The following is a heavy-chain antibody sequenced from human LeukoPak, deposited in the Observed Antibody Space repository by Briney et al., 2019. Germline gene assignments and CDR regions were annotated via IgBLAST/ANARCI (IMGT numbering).Heavy chain of an antibody. CDR3: AKGGFGVVTVEAFDI. V-gene: IGHV3-9*01. CDR1: GFTFDDYA. CDR2: ISRNSGSI. D-gene: IGHD3-3*01. Sequence: GRSLRLSCAASGFTFDDYAMHWVRQAPGKGLEWVSGISRNSGSIGYADSVKGRFTISRDNAKNSLYLQMNSLRAEDTALYYCAKGGFGVVTVEAFDIWGQGTMVTVSS. J-gene: IGHJ3*02.